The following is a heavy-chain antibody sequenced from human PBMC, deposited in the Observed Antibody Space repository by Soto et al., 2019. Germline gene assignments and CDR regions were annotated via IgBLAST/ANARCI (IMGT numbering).Heavy chain of an antibody. CDR1: GGSISSYY. J-gene: IGHJ4*02. CDR3: ARAPRGNYGYPSYFDY. V-gene: IGHV4-59*01. CDR2: IYYSGST. D-gene: IGHD3-10*01. Sequence: SETPSLTCTVSGGSISSYYWSWIRQPPGKGLEWIGYIYYSGSTNYNPSLKSRVTISVDTSKNQFSLKLSSVTAADTAVYYCARAPRGNYGYPSYFDYWGQGTLVTVSS.